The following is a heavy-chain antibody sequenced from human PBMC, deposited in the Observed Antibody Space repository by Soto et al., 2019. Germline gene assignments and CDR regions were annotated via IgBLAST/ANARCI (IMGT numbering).Heavy chain of an antibody. V-gene: IGHV3-21*01. J-gene: IGHJ5*02. CDR1: GFTFSSYS. D-gene: IGHD3-22*01. CDR3: ARGLYYYDSSGYYSP. Sequence: EVQLVESGGGLVKPGGSLRLSCAASGFTFSSYSMNWVRQAPGKGLEWVSSISSSSSYIYYADSVKGRFTISRDNAKNSLYLQMKSLRAEDTAVYYCARGLYYYDSSGYYSPWGQGTLVTVSS. CDR2: ISSSSSYI.